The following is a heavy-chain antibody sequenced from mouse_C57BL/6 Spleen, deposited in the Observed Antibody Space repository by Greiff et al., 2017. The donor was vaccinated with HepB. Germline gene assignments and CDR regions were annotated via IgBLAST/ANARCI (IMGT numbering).Heavy chain of an antibody. V-gene: IGHV5-6*01. J-gene: IGHJ1*03. CDR3: ARHESYGSSLYWYFDV. Sequence: EVQRVESGGDLVKPGGSLKLSCAASGFTFSSYGMSWVRQTPDKRLEWVATISSGGSYTYYPDSVKGRFTISRDNAKNTLYLQMSSLKSEDTAMYYCARHESYGSSLYWYFDVWGTGTTVTVSS. CDR2: ISSGGSYT. D-gene: IGHD1-1*01. CDR1: GFTFSSYG.